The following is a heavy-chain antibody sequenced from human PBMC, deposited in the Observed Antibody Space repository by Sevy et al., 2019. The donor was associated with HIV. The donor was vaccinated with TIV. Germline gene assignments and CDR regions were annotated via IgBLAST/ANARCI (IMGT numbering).Heavy chain of an antibody. Sequence: GGSLRHSCAASGFSFVTYAMSSVRQPPGKGLEWVSGISGSGGSTYYADSVKGRFTISRDNSKNTLYLQMNSLRAEDTAVYYCAKDVYDSSGYYPMGAFDIWGQGTMVTVSS. J-gene: IGHJ3*02. CDR3: AKDVYDSSGYYPMGAFDI. CDR2: ISGSGGST. V-gene: IGHV3-23*01. CDR1: GFSFVTYA. D-gene: IGHD3-22*01.